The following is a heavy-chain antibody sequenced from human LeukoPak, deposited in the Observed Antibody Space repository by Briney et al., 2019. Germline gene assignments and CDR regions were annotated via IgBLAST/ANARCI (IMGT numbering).Heavy chain of an antibody. J-gene: IGHJ4*02. CDR2: IRHEGNYK. D-gene: IGHD5-18*01. Sequence: GGSLRLSCAVSGFTFSSAVMHWVRQAPGKGPEWVAVIRHEGNYKYYADSVKGRFTISRDNSKNTLYLQMNSLRAEDTAVYYCARDLSPDGYSYGYCFDSWGQGTQVTVSS. CDR1: GFTFSSAV. V-gene: IGHV3-33*01. CDR3: ARDLSPDGYSYGYCFDS.